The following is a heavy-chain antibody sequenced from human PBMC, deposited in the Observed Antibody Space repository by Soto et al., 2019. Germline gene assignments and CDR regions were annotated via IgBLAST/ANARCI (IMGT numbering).Heavy chain of an antibody. Sequence: SVKVSCKASGGTFSSYAISWVRQAPGQGLEWMGGIIPIFGTANYAQKFQGRVTITADESTSTAYMELSSLRSEDTAVYYCARDSAGSGSKQDFDYWGQGTLVTVSS. CDR2: IIPIFGTA. V-gene: IGHV1-69*13. CDR1: GGTFSSYA. J-gene: IGHJ4*02. D-gene: IGHD3-10*01. CDR3: ARDSAGSGSKQDFDY.